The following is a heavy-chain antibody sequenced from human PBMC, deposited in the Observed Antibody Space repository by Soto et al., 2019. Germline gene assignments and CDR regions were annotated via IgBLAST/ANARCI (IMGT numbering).Heavy chain of an antibody. CDR1: GGSISSGGYY. D-gene: IGHD6-13*01. CDR2: IYYSGST. Sequence: PSETLSLTCTVSGGSISSGGYYWSWIRQHPGKGLEWIGYIYYSGSTYYNPSLKSRVTISVDTSKNQFSLKLSSVTAADTAVYYCARSHVAAADFDYWGQGTLVTVSS. J-gene: IGHJ4*02. CDR3: ARSHVAAADFDY. V-gene: IGHV4-31*02.